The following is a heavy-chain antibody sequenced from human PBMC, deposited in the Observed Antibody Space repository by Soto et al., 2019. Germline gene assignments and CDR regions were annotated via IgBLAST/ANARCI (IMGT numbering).Heavy chain of an antibody. V-gene: IGHV3-23*01. CDR3: AKQGTTVTTEDY. CDR2: ISGSGGST. Sequence: EVQLLESGGGWVQPGGSLRLSCAASGFTFSSYAMSWVRQAPGKGLEWVSAISGSGGSTYYAYSVKGLFTISRDNSKNTLYLQMNSLRAEDTAVYYCAKQGTTVTTEDYWGQGTLVTVSS. CDR1: GFTFSSYA. D-gene: IGHD4-17*01. J-gene: IGHJ4*02.